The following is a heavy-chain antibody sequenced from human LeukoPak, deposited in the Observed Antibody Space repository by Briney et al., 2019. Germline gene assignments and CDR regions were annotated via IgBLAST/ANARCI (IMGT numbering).Heavy chain of an antibody. CDR2: INHSGST. J-gene: IGHJ4*02. V-gene: IGHV4-34*01. CDR3: ARRAGLHSLDY. CDR1: GGSFSGYY. D-gene: IGHD4-4*01. Sequence: SETLSLTCAVHGGSFSGYYWSWIRQPPGKGLEWIGEINHSGSTNYNPSLKSRVTISVDTSKNQFSLRLSSVTAADTALYFCARRAGLHSLDYWDQGTLVTVSS.